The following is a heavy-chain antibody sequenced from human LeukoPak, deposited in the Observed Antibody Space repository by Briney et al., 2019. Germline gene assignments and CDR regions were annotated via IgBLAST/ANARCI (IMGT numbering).Heavy chain of an antibody. D-gene: IGHD6-19*01. CDR3: AKDIEEWLVKGGGCFDY. Sequence: GGSLRLSCAASGFTFSAYAMHWVRQAPGKGLEWVAVISYDGSNKYYADSVKGRFTISRDNSKNTLYLQMNSLRAEDTAVYYCAKDIEEWLVKGGGCFDYWGQGTLVTVSS. CDR2: ISYDGSNK. J-gene: IGHJ4*02. V-gene: IGHV3-30*18. CDR1: GFTFSAYA.